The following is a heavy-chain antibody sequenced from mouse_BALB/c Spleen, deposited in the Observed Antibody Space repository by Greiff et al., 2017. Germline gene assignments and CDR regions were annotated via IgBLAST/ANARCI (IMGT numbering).Heavy chain of an antibody. CDR1: GFTFSSYY. CDR2: INSNGGST. D-gene: IGHD1-1*01. J-gene: IGHJ2*01. V-gene: IGHV5-6-2*01. CDR3: ARQAIITTVVDY. Sequence: EVMLVESGGGLVKLGGSLKLSCAASGFTFSSYYMSWVRQTPEKRLELVAAINSNGGSTYYPDTVKGRFTISRDNAKNTLYLQMSSLKSEDTALYYCARQAIITTVVDYWGQGTTLTVSS.